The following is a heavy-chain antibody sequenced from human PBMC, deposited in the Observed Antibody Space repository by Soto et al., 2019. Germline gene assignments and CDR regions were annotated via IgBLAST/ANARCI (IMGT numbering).Heavy chain of an antibody. D-gene: IGHD6-19*01. J-gene: IGHJ4*02. CDR1: GFTFSSYA. CDR3: AKDLVIPLRQGSGWYPYFDY. CDR2: ISGSGGST. Sequence: EVQLLESGGGLVQPGGSLRLSCAASGFTFSSYAMSWVRQAPGKGLEWVSAISGSGGSTYYADSVKGRFTISRDNSKNTLYLQMNSLRAEDTAVYYCAKDLVIPLRQGSGWYPYFDYWGQGTLVTVSS. V-gene: IGHV3-23*01.